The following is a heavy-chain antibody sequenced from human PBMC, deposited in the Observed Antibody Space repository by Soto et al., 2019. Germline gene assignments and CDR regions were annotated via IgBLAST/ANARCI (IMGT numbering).Heavy chain of an antibody. CDR3: ARGACITCYYDDWFDT. Sequence: QVQLVESGGGLVKPGGSLRVSCAASGFSFSDYYMTWIRQAPGKGLEWVSYISGSGDNIHSADSVKGRFTISRDNAKNSLYLQMDSLRVEDTAVYYCARGACITCYYDDWFDTWGQGTLVTVSS. CDR1: GFSFSDYY. CDR2: ISGSGDNI. J-gene: IGHJ5*02. V-gene: IGHV3-11*01. D-gene: IGHD2-15*01.